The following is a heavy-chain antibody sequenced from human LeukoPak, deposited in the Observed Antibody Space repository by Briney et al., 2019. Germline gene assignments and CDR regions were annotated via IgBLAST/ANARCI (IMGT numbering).Heavy chain of an antibody. V-gene: IGHV1-69*05. CDR3: ASSLVRVRETRIDYYMDV. CDR2: IIPIFGTA. J-gene: IGHJ6*03. D-gene: IGHD3-9*01. Sequence: SVKVSCKASGGTFSGYAISWVPQAPRQGLEWMGGIIPIFGTANYAQKFQGRVTITTDESTSTAYMELSSLRSEDTAVYYCASSLVRVRETRIDYYMDVWGKGTTVTVSS. CDR1: GGTFSGYA.